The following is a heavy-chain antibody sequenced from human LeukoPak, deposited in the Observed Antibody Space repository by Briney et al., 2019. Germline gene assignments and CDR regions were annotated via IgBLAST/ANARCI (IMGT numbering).Heavy chain of an antibody. D-gene: IGHD2-21*02. V-gene: IGHV5-51*01. CDR1: GYSFTSYW. J-gene: IGHJ4*02. CDR2: IYPGDSDT. CDR3: ARQGYCGGACYRGFDY. Sequence: GESLKISCKGSGYSFTSYWIGWVRQMPGKGLEWMGIIYPGDSDTRYSPSFQGQVTISADKSISTAYLQWSSLKASDTAMYYCARQGYCGGACYRGFDYWGQGTLVTVSS.